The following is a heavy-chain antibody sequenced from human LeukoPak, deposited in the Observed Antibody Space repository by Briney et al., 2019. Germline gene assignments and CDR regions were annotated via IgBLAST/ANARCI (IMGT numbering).Heavy chain of an antibody. CDR2: INPNSGGT. D-gene: IGHD5-18*01. J-gene: IGHJ4*02. V-gene: IGHV1-2*02. CDR1: GYTFTGYY. CDR3: ATYTALVTGSVFDL. Sequence: ASVKASCKASGYTFTGYYMHWVRQAPGQGLEWMGWINPNSGGTNYAENFQGRVTMNRDTSISTAYMELSRLRSDDTAVYYCATYTALVTGSVFDLWGQGTLVTVSS.